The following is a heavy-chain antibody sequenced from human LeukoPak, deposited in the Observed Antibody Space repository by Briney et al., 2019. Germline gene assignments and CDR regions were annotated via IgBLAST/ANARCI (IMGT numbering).Heavy chain of an antibody. J-gene: IGHJ4*02. CDR1: GLTFSSYG. Sequence: GGSLRLSCAASGLTFSSYGMHWVRQAPGKGLEWVAVISYDGSNKYYADSVKGRFTISRDNSKNTLYLQMNSLRAEDTAVYYCAKDLSPWGDYGGDEFDYWGQGTLVTVSS. CDR2: ISYDGSNK. V-gene: IGHV3-30*18. CDR3: AKDLSPWGDYGGDEFDY. D-gene: IGHD4-17*01.